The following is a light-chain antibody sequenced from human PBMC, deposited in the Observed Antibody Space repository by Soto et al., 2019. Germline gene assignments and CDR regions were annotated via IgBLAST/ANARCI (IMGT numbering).Light chain of an antibody. CDR1: QTISTW. V-gene: IGKV1-5*01. J-gene: IGKJ1*01. CDR3: QQYTNTNNPWM. CDR2: DAS. Sequence: DIQVTQSPPTLSASVGDRVTITCRASQTISTWMAWYQQKPGKAPKLLAYDASTLQSGVASRFSGSGSGTEFTLIISGLQPDDSATYYCQQYTNTNNPWMFGQGTKVDI.